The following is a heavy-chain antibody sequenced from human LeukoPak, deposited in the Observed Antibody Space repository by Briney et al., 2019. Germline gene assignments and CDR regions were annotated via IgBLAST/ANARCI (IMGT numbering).Heavy chain of an antibody. CDR1: GGSISSYY. Sequence: PSETLSLTCTISGGSISSYYGGWIRQPPGKGLEWFGYIYYSGSTNYNPSLKSRVTISVDTSKNQFSLKLNSVTAADTAVYYCARRPAVTAFDYWGQGTLVTVSS. CDR2: IYYSGST. CDR3: ARRPAVTAFDY. J-gene: IGHJ4*02. D-gene: IGHD5-18*01. V-gene: IGHV4-59*01.